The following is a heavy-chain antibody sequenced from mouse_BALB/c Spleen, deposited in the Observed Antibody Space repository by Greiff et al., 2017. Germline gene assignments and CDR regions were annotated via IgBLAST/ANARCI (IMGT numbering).Heavy chain of an antibody. J-gene: IGHJ2*01. D-gene: IGHD1-1*01. V-gene: IGHV1-87*01. CDR3: ARGYGSPYFDY. CDR1: GYTFTSYW. CDR2: IYPGDGDT. Sequence: QVQLQQSGAELARPGASVKLSCKASGYTFTSYWMQWVKQRPGQGLEWIGAIYPGDGDTRYTQKFKGKATLTADKSSSTAYMQLSSLASEDSAVYYCARGYGSPYFDYWGQGTTLTVSS.